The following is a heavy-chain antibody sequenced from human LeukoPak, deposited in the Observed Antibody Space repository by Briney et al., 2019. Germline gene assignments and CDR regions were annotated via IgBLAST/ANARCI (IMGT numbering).Heavy chain of an antibody. CDR3: ARGGRRLWFGESGNWFDP. D-gene: IGHD3-10*01. CDR1: GGSFSGYY. CDR2: INHSGST. V-gene: IGHV4-34*01. Sequence: SETLSLTCADYGGSFSGYYWSWIRHPPGKGLEWIGEINHSGSTNYNPSLKSRVTISVDTSKNQFSLKLSSVTAADTAVDYCARGGRRLWFGESGNWFDPWGQGTLVTVSS. J-gene: IGHJ5*02.